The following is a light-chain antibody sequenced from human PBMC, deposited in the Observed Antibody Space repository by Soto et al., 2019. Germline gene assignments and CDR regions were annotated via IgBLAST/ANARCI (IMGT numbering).Light chain of an antibody. CDR3: AVWDDTLSGPWV. CDR1: SSNIGYNY. CDR2: RDY. V-gene: IGLV1-47*01. J-gene: IGLJ3*02. Sequence: QSVLTQPPSASGTPGQRVTISCSGSSSNIGYNYVYWYQQLPGTAPKLLIYRDYQRPSGVPDRFSGSKSGTSASLAISGLRSEDEADYYCAVWDDTLSGPWVFGGGTKVTVL.